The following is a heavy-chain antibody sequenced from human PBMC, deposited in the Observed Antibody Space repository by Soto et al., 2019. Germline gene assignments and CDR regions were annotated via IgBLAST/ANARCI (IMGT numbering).Heavy chain of an antibody. CDR3: AKAGGAAGTVDYFDY. CDR2: ISASGGST. J-gene: IGHJ4*02. CDR1: GFTFSSYA. V-gene: IGHV3-23*01. D-gene: IGHD6-13*01. Sequence: GGSLRLSCAASGFTFSSYAMSWVRQAPGKGLEWVSAISASGGSTYYADSVKGRFTITRDNSKNTLYLQMNSLRAEDTAVYYCAKAGGAAGTVDYFDYWGQGTLVTVSS.